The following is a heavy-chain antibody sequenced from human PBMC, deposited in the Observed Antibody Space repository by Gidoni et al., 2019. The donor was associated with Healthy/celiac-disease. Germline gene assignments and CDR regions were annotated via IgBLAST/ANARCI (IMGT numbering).Heavy chain of an antibody. J-gene: IGHJ4*02. CDR3: AREGYSSGWGIPYFDY. V-gene: IGHV3-7*01. D-gene: IGHD6-19*01. Sequence: EVQLVESGGGLVQPGGSLRLSCASSAFTFSSYWMSWVRQATGKGLEWVANIKQDGSEKYYVDSVKGRFTISRDNAKNSLYLQMNSLRAEDTAVYYCAREGYSSGWGIPYFDYWGQGTLVTVSS. CDR1: AFTFSSYW. CDR2: IKQDGSEK.